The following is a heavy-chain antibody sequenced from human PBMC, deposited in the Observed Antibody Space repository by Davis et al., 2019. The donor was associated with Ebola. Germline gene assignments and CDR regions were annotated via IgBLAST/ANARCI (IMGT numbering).Heavy chain of an antibody. Sequence: GGSLRLSCAASGFTFSSYSMNWVRQAPGKGLEWVGFIRSKAYGGTTEYAASVKGRFTISRDDSKSIAYLQMNSLKTEDTAVYYCTRVRIQLWLSIDPWGQGTLVTVSS. V-gene: IGHV3-49*04. D-gene: IGHD5-18*01. J-gene: IGHJ5*02. CDR1: GFTFSSYS. CDR2: IRSKAYGGTT. CDR3: TRVRIQLWLSIDP.